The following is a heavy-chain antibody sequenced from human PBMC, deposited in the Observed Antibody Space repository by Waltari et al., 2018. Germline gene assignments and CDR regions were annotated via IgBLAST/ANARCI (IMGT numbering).Heavy chain of an antibody. D-gene: IGHD2-15*01. CDR1: GFTFSNYW. CDR3: ARGSAAPGVPH. Sequence: EVQLVESGGGLVQPGGPLRLSCAASGFTFSNYWMHWVRQAPGKGLVWVSLINSDGSTTDYADSGKGRFTISRDNAKNTLYLQLNSLRREDTAIYYCARGSAAPGVPHWGQGTLVTVSS. V-gene: IGHV3-74*01. CDR2: INSDGSTT. J-gene: IGHJ4*02.